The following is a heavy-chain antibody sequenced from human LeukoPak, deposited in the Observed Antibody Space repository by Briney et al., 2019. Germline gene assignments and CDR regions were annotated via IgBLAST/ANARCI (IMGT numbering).Heavy chain of an antibody. CDR1: GGSISSGGYY. V-gene: IGHV4-31*03. CDR2: IYYSGST. J-gene: IGHJ4*02. D-gene: IGHD5-18*01. CDR3: ARVVTGGKLTRFDY. Sequence: SETLSLTCTVSGGSISSGGYYWSWIRQHPGKGLEWIGYIYYSGSTYYNPSLNSRVTISVDTSKNQISLKLSSVTAADTAVYYCARVVTGGKLTRFDYWGQGTLVTVSS.